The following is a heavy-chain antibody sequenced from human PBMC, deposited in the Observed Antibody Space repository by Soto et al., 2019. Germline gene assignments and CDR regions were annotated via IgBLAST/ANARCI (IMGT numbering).Heavy chain of an antibody. D-gene: IGHD3-3*01. V-gene: IGHV1-18*01. CDR3: ARIKIFGVVTTSNWFDP. CDR1: GYTFTSLC. Sequence: AGVKVSCKAAGYTFTSLCVSWVRQAPVQGLEWMGWISAYNGNTNYAQKLQGRVTMTKDTSTSTAYMELRSLRSDDTAVYYCARIKIFGVVTTSNWFDPWGQGTLVTVSS. CDR2: ISAYNGNT. J-gene: IGHJ5*02.